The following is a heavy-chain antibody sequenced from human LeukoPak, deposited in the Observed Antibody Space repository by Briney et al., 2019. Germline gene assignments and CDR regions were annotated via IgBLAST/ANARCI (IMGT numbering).Heavy chain of an antibody. V-gene: IGHV3-53*01. J-gene: IGHJ4*02. CDR2: IYSDGNT. D-gene: IGHD6-19*01. CDR1: AFTVSTNY. Sequence: GGSLRLSCAASAFTVSTNYMSWVRQAPGKGLEWVSIIYSDGNTYYADSAKGRFTISRDNSKNTLYLQMNSLRAEDTAVYYCARAHTSGWGYYFDYWGQGTLVTVSS. CDR3: ARAHTSGWGYYFDY.